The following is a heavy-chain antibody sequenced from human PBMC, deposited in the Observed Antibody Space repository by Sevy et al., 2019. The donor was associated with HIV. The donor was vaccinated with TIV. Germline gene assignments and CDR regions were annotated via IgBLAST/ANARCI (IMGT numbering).Heavy chain of an antibody. V-gene: IGHV3-74*01. CDR1: GFTFSSYW. Sequence: GGSLRLSCAASGFTFSSYWMHWVRQAPGKGLVWVSRINSDGSSTSYAESVKGRFTNSSNNAKNTLYLQMKSLRGVDTAVYYGARVVAGSGFPPIYYYYGMDVWGQGTTVTVSS. D-gene: IGHD2-15*01. CDR3: ARVVAGSGFPPIYYYYGMDV. J-gene: IGHJ6*02. CDR2: INSDGSST.